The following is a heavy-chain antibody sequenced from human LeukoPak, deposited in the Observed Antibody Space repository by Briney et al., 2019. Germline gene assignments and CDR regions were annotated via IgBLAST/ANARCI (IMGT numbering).Heavy chain of an antibody. CDR3: ARDYGSSPYYYYYYYMDV. J-gene: IGHJ6*03. D-gene: IGHD4-17*01. V-gene: IGHV3-21*01. CDR1: GFTFSSYS. CDR2: ISSSSSYI. Sequence: QPGGSLRLSCAASGFTFSSYSMNWVRQAPGKGLEWVSSISSSSSYIYYADSVKGRFTISRDNAENSLYLQMNSLRAEDTAVYYCARDYGSSPYYYYYYYMDVWGKGTTVTVSS.